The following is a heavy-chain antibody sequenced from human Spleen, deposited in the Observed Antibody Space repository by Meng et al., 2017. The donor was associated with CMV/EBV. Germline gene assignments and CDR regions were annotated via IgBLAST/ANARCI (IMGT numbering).Heavy chain of an antibody. D-gene: IGHD1-26*01. Sequence: GGSLRLSCAASGFTFSSHAMHWVRQAPGKGLEWVALISYDGNYIYYPDSGKGRLTISRDNSENTLYLQMNSLRPEDTAVYYCARVSVLGGTYDGDYYGMDVWGQGTTVTVSS. J-gene: IGHJ6*02. CDR1: GFTFSSHA. CDR2: ISYDGNYI. V-gene: IGHV3-30*04. CDR3: ARVSVLGGTYDGDYYGMDV.